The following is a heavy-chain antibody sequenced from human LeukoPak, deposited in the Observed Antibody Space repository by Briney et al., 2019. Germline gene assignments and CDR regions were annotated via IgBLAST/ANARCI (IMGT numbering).Heavy chain of an antibody. D-gene: IGHD1-1*01. CDR3: TRDYNWNPDY. V-gene: IGHV3-48*01. Sequence: QSGGSLRLSCAASGFTFSTYSMNWVRQAPGKGLEWVSYIRSSGTTTYYADSVEGRFTISRDDGKNSLYLQMNSLRAEDTGVYYCTRDYNWNPDYWGQGTLVTVSS. CDR2: IRSSGTTT. J-gene: IGHJ4*02. CDR1: GFTFSTYS.